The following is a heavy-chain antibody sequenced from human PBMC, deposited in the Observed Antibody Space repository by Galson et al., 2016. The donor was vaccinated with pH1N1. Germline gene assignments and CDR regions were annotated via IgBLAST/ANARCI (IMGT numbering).Heavy chain of an antibody. V-gene: IGHV1-69*05. D-gene: IGHD2-8*01. CDR1: GYTFSSYA. J-gene: IGHJ5*02. CDR3: ARDAYRLDIDTNDDNPNWFVP. Sequence: SVKVSCKASGYTFSSYAINWVRQARGQGLEWMGGIIHIIGTTKYAQKFQGRVTITTDEVTSTVYMELSSLRSEDTAVYFCARDAYRLDIDTNDDNPNWFVPWGQGTLVIVSS. CDR2: IIHIIGTT.